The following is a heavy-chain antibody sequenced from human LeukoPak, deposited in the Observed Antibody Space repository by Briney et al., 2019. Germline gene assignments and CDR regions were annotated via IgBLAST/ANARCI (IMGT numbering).Heavy chain of an antibody. Sequence: GGSLRLSCAASEFAFSTYNMNWVRQAPGKGLEWVSYISTGSSTTYYADSVKGRFTISRDNVENTLYLQMNSLTAEDTAVYYCARIQLWMFDYWGQGTLVTVSS. CDR2: ISTGSSTT. J-gene: IGHJ4*02. CDR1: EFAFSTYN. D-gene: IGHD5-18*01. CDR3: ARIQLWMFDY. V-gene: IGHV3-48*01.